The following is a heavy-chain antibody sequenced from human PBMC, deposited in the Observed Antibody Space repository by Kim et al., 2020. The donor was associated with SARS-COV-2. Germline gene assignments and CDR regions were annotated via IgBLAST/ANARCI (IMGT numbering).Heavy chain of an antibody. CDR3: VWGGGLYDS. CDR2: IFYDGKT. CDR1: SASISSAF. V-gene: IGHV4-59*13. Sequence: SETLSLTCTVSSASISSAFWSWIRQPPGKALEWIGYIFYDGKTNYNPSLKSRVTVSVDTSKNQFSLKLSSVTAADTAVYSCVWGGGLYDSWCQGNLVTAS. J-gene: IGHJ4*02. D-gene: IGHD3-16*01.